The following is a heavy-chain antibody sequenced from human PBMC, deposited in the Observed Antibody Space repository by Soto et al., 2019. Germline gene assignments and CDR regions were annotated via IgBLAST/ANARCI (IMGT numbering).Heavy chain of an antibody. Sequence: EVQLVESGGGLVKPGGSLRLSCAASGFTFSSYSMNWVRQAPGKGLEWVSSISSSSSYIYYADSVKGRFTISRDNAKNSLYLQTNSLRTEDKAVYYCAREGERRGYSYGPVGVGDYYYGMDVWGQGNTVTYSS. CDR3: AREGERRGYSYGPVGVGDYYYGMDV. CDR2: ISSSSSYI. V-gene: IGHV3-21*01. J-gene: IGHJ6*02. D-gene: IGHD5-18*01. CDR1: GFTFSSYS.